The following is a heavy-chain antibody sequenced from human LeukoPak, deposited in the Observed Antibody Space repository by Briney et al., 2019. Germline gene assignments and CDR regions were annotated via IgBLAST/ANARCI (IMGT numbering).Heavy chain of an antibody. V-gene: IGHV1-46*01. Sequence: ASVKVSCKASGYTFTSYYMHWVRQAPGQGLEWMGIINPSGGSTSYAQKFQGRVTMTRDMSTSTVYMELSSLRSEDTAVYYCARDHGSSWYYEKGSIDPWGQGTLVTVSS. CDR2: INPSGGST. CDR1: GYTFTSYY. CDR3: ARDHGSSWYYEKGSIDP. D-gene: IGHD6-13*01. J-gene: IGHJ5*02.